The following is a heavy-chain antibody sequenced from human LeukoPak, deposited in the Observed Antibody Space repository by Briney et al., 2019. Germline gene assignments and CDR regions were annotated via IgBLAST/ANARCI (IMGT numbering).Heavy chain of an antibody. V-gene: IGHV4-39*01. J-gene: IGHJ5*01. CDR2: VYSGRTT. D-gene: IGHD3-3*01. CDR3: VRHDGRGGSTMGAFDS. CDR1: GGSIRSSYYY. Sequence: SETLSLTCTVSGGSIRSSYYYWGWIRQPPGKGLEWIGSVYSGRTTYYNPSLNSRVTISVVTSKNQFSLQLSSVTAADTAVYYCVRHDGRGGSTMGAFDSWGQGSLVTVSS.